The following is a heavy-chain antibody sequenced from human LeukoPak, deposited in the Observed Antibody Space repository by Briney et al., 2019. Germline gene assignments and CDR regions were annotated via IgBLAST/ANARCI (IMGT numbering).Heavy chain of an antibody. J-gene: IGHJ4*02. CDR1: GYTFTSYY. CDR2: INPSGGST. D-gene: IGHD6-13*01. V-gene: IGHV1-46*01. CDR3: ARDGEQQLVKDY. Sequence: ASVKVSCKASGYTFTSYYMHWVRQAPGQGLEWMGIINPSGGSTSYAQKFQGRVTITADESTSTAYMELSSLRSEDTAVYYCARDGEQQLVKDYWGQGTLVTVSS.